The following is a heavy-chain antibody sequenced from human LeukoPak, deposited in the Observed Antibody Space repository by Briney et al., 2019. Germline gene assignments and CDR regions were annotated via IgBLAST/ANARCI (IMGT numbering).Heavy chain of an antibody. D-gene: IGHD4-17*01. CDR3: ARDEFGDFQGFDY. CDR2: IHYRGTT. V-gene: IGHV4-59*13. CDR1: GASINSYY. Sequence: SETLSLTRSVSGASINSYYWNWIRQSPGKGLEWLGNIHYRGTTNYDPSLKSRVTLSLDSSKSQFALKVTSVTAADTAVYYCARDEFGDFQGFDYWGQGTRVTVSS. J-gene: IGHJ4*02.